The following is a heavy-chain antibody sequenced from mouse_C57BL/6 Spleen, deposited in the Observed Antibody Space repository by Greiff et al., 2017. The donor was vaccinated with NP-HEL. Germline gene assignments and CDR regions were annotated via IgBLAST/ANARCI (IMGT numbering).Heavy chain of an antibody. V-gene: IGHV1-59*01. CDR2: IDPSDSYT. CDR3: ANSKKDAMDY. Sequence: QVQLQQPGAELVRPGTSVKLSCKASGYTFTSYWMHWVKQRPGQGLEWIGVIDPSDSYTNYNQKFKGKATLTVDTSSSTAYMQLSSLTSEESAVYYGANSKKDAMDYWGQGTSVTVSS. D-gene: IGHD2-5*01. CDR1: GYTFTSYW. J-gene: IGHJ4*01.